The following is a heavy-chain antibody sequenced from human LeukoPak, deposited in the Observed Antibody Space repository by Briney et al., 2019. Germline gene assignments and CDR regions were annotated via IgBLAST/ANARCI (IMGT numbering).Heavy chain of an antibody. CDR1: GFTFSSYA. CDR3: ARDWRSSGTFDY. Sequence: GGSLRLSCAASGFTFSSYAMHWVRQAPGKGLEWVAVISYDGSNKYYADSVKGRFTISRDNAKKSLYLQMNSLRAEDTAVYYCARDWRSSGTFDYWGQGTLVTVSS. D-gene: IGHD6-6*01. CDR2: ISYDGSNK. V-gene: IGHV3-30-3*01. J-gene: IGHJ4*02.